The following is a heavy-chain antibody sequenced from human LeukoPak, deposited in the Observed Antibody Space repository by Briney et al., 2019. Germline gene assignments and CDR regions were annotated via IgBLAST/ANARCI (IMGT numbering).Heavy chain of an antibody. Sequence: SQTLSLTCAISGDSVSSNSAAWNWIRQSPSRGLEWLGRTYYRSKWYNDYAVPVKSRITINPDTSKNQFSMQLNSVTPEDTAVYYCARGVGGYDLSFYYYGMDVWRKGTTVTVSS. V-gene: IGHV6-1*01. J-gene: IGHJ6*04. CDR3: ARGVGGYDLSFYYYGMDV. D-gene: IGHD5-12*01. CDR2: TYYRSKWYN. CDR1: GDSVSSNSAA.